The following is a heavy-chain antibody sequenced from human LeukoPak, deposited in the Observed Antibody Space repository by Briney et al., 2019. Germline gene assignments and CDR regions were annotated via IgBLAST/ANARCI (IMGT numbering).Heavy chain of an antibody. CDR3: VRDGRYDY. V-gene: IGHV3-7*03. CDR2: IKQDGSES. D-gene: IGHD3-9*01. Sequence: GGSLRLSCAASGFSFSSYWMSWVRQAPGKGLEWVANIKQDGSESNYVDSVKGRFTISRDNARNSVYLQMHSLRVEDTAVYYCVRDGRYDYWGQGILVTVSS. CDR1: GFSFSSYW. J-gene: IGHJ4*02.